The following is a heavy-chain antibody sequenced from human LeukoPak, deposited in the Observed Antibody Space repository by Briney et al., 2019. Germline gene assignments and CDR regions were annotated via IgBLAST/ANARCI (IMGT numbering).Heavy chain of an antibody. CDR1: GFTFNTHA. J-gene: IGHJ4*02. D-gene: IGHD6-19*01. CDR2: IGASGGTT. Sequence: GGSLRLSCAASGFTFNTHAMSWVRQGPGKGLEWVSGIGASGGTTYYADSVQGRFTISRDNSKNTLSLQVNSLRAEDTGVYFCAKDLEAVAGTIVNDYWGQGTLVTVSS. V-gene: IGHV3-23*01. CDR3: AKDLEAVAGTIVNDY.